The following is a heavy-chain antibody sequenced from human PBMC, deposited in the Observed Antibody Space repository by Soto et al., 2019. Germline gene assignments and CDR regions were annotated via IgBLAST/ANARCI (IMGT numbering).Heavy chain of an antibody. Sequence: QVELVQSGPEVKEPGASVKISCKASGYTFTNFYIPWVRQAPGQGLEWMGIVNPNGGSTNYAQNLKGRITSSRDASTSTVYMDLSSLRSEDTAVYYCARGLASGDYWGQGTLVTVSS. D-gene: IGHD6-6*01. CDR3: ARGLASGDY. J-gene: IGHJ4*02. CDR2: VNPNGGST. V-gene: IGHV1-46*03. CDR1: GYTFTNFY.